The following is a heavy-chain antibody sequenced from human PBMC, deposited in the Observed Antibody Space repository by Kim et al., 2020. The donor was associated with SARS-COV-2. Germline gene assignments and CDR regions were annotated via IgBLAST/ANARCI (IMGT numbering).Heavy chain of an antibody. Sequence: GGSLRLSCAASGFTFSSYSMNWVRQVPGKGLECIPYISSSGSTIPYADSVKGRFSIPRDNAKELLYLQMNSLREEDTAVYCCARDFSGSETYPTREEYWGPGAAGAVSS. J-gene: IGHJ4*02. CDR2: ISSSGSTI. V-gene: IGHV3-48*02. CDR3: ARDFSGSETYPTREEY. CDR1: GFTFSSYS. D-gene: IGHD3-10*01.